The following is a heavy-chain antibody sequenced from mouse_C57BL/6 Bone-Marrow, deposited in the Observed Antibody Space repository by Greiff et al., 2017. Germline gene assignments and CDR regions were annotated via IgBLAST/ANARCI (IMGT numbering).Heavy chain of an antibody. Sequence: EVQLQESVAELVRPGASVKLSCTASGFNIKNTYMHWVKQRPEQCLEWIGRIDPANGNTKYAPKFQGKATITADTSSNTVYLQLSSLTSEDTAIYYCARDLSFDYDGDYWGQGTTLTVSS. CDR1: GFNIKNTY. CDR2: IDPANGNT. D-gene: IGHD2-4*01. J-gene: IGHJ2*01. V-gene: IGHV14-3*01. CDR3: ARDLSFDYDGDY.